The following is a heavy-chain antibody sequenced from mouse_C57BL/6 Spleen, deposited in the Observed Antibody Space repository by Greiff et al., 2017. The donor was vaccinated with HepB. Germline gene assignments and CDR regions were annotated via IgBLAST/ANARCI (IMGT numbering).Heavy chain of an antibody. CDR3: ARDSNSWFAY. Sequence: EVQRVESGGGLVKPGGSLKLSCAASGFTFSDYGMHWVRQAPEKGLEWVAYISSGSSTIYYTAKVKGRFTFSINNAKNTRYLQMTSLRSEDTAMYYCARDSNSWFAYWGQGTLVTVSA. V-gene: IGHV5-17*01. D-gene: IGHD2-5*01. J-gene: IGHJ3*01. CDR2: ISSGSSTI. CDR1: GFTFSDYG.